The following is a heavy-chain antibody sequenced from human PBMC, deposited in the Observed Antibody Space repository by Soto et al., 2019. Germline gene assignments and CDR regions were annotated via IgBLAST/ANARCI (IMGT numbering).Heavy chain of an antibody. J-gene: IGHJ6*03. V-gene: IGHV3-15*01. CDR2: IKSKTDGGTT. Sequence: GGSLRLSCAASGFTFSNAWMSWVRQAPGKGLEWVGRIKSKTDGGTTDYAAPVKGRFTISRDDSKNTLYLQMNSLKTEDTAVYYCTTQFNMVRGVIHSITAPSYYMDVWGKGTTVTVSS. CDR1: GFTFSNAW. CDR3: TTQFNMVRGVIHSITAPSYYMDV. D-gene: IGHD3-10*01.